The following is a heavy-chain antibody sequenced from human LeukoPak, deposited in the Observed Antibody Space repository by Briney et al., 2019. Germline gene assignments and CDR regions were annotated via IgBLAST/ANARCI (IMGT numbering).Heavy chain of an antibody. V-gene: IGHV4-59*01. Sequence: SETLSLTCTVSGGSISSYYWSWIRQPPGKGLEWIGYIYYGGSTNYNPSLKSRVTISVDTSKNQFSLKLSSVTAADTAVYYCAGYCSSTSCYYPDAFDIWGQGTMVTVSS. J-gene: IGHJ3*02. CDR2: IYYGGST. CDR1: GGSISSYY. CDR3: AGYCSSTSCYYPDAFDI. D-gene: IGHD2-2*01.